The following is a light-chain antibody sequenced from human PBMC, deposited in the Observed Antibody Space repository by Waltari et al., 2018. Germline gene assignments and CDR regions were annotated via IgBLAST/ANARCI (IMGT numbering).Light chain of an antibody. J-gene: IGKJ4*02. V-gene: IGKV3-11*01. CDR2: DAS. CDR1: QSVNYF. CDR3: QQRTNCPLT. Sequence: GLRQSPPTLSFSPGERATLSCRASQSVNYFLAWFQQKPGQAPRLLIYDASNRATAIPTRLSSIVSGTDLILTIIRMEAEDFADYYCQQRTNCPLTFGAGTKVEIK.